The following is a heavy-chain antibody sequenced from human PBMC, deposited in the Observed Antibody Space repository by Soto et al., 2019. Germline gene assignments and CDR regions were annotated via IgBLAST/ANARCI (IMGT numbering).Heavy chain of an antibody. D-gene: IGHD1-1*01. CDR1: GYMFASYG. CDR3: ARERGAYKYFDY. J-gene: IGHJ4*02. Sequence: QVQLVQSGAEVKKPGASVKVSCKVSGYMFASYGISWARQAPGQGLEWMGWINTYNGNINYAQKFQGRGTMTTDTXXXXXHXXXXXLGTDDTALYYCARERGAYKYFDYWGQGTLVTVSS. V-gene: IGHV1-18*01. CDR2: INTYNGNI.